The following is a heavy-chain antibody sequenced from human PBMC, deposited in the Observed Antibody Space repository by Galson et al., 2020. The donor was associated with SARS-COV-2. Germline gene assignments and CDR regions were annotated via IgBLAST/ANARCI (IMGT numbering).Heavy chain of an antibody. CDR1: GDSLSSWS. CDR2: LFESGRT. V-gene: IGHV4-59*01. J-gene: IGHJ3*02. Sequence: SETLSLPSTVSGDSLSSWSWTWIRQAPGKGLKWIGDLFESGRTNSNPSLWGRVTISADTSKSHFSLKLSSVTAADTAVYYCARVTYYYNSSGQRSYALDIWGQGTKVRVSS. CDR3: ARVTYYYNSSGQRSYALDI. D-gene: IGHD3-22*01.